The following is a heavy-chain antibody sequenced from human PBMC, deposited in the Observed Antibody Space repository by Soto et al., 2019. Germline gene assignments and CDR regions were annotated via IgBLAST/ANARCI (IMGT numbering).Heavy chain of an antibody. CDR3: ARDWRSSGWYNY. V-gene: IGHV1-69*08. CDR2: IIPILGIA. D-gene: IGHD6-19*01. CDR1: GGTFSSYT. Sequence: QVQLVQSGAEVKKPGSSVEVSCKASGGTFSSYTISWVRQAPGQGLEWMGRIIPILGIANYAQKFQGRVTITADKSTSTAYMELSSLRSEDTAVYYCARDWRSSGWYNYWGQGTLVTVSS. J-gene: IGHJ4*02.